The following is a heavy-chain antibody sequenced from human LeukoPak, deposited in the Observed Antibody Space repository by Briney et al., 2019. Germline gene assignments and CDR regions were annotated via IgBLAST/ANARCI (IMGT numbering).Heavy chain of an antibody. CDR2: INPNSGGT. D-gene: IGHD6-13*01. Sequence: ASVKVSCKASGYTFTGYYMHWVRQAPGQGLEWMGWINPNSGGTNYAQKFQGWVTMTRDTSISTAYMELSRLRSDDTAVYYCARAQKTSSWFTYYYGVDVWGKGTTVTVSS. J-gene: IGHJ6*04. V-gene: IGHV1-2*04. CDR1: GYTFTGYY. CDR3: ARAQKTSSWFTYYYGVDV.